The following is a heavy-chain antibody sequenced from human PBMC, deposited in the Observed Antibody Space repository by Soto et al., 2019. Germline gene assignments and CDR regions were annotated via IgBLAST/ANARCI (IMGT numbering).Heavy chain of an antibody. CDR3: ARVIAAAGISSYYYYYGMDV. V-gene: IGHV1-18*01. CDR1: GYTFTSYG. D-gene: IGHD6-13*01. Sequence: ASVKVSCKASGYTFTSYGISWVRQAPGQGLEWMGWISAYNGNTNYAQKLQGRVTMTTDTSTSTAYMELRSLRSDDTAVYYCARVIAAAGISSYYYYYGMDVWGQGTTATVSS. CDR2: ISAYNGNT. J-gene: IGHJ6*02.